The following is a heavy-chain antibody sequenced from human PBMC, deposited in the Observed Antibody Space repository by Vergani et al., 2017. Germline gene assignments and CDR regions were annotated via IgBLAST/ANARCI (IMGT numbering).Heavy chain of an antibody. Sequence: QVQLVESGGGVVQPGRSLRLSCAASGFTFSSYGMHWVRQAPGKGLEWVAVIWYDGSNKYYADSVKGRFTISRDNSKNTLYLQMNSLRAEDTAVYYCARDWRLLYNRFDPWVQGTLVTVSS. J-gene: IGHJ5*02. D-gene: IGHD1-14*01. CDR1: GFTFSSYG. CDR3: ARDWRLLYNRFDP. V-gene: IGHV3-33*01. CDR2: IWYDGSNK.